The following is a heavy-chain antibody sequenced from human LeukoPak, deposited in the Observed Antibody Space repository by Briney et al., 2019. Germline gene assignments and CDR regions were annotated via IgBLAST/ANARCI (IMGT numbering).Heavy chain of an antibody. CDR2: IYYSGST. V-gene: IGHV4-39*07. D-gene: IGHD2-2*01. J-gene: IGHJ4*02. CDR3: AREPARDCSSTSCYRIH. CDR1: GGSISSSSYY. Sequence: PSETLSLTCTVSGGSISSSSYYWGWIRQPPGKGLEWIGSIYYSGSTYYNPSLKSRVTISVDTSKNQFSLKLSSVTAADTAVYYCAREPARDCSSTSCYRIHWGQGTLVTVSS.